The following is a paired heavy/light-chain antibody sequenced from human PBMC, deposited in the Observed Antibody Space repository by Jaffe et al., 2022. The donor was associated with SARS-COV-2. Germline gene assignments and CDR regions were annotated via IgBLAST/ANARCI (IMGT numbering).Heavy chain of an antibody. J-gene: IGHJ6*02. CDR2: INAGNGNT. CDR3: AREDLLEYSSSPEPPGGMDV. CDR1: GYTFTSYA. V-gene: IGHV1-3*01. Sequence: QVQLVQSGAEVKKPGASVKVSCKASGYTFTSYAMHWVRQAPGQRLEWMGWINAGNGNTKYSQKFQGRVTITRDTSASTAYMELSSLRSEDTAVYYCAREDLLEYSSSPEPPGGMDVWGQGTTVTVSS. D-gene: IGHD6-6*01.
Light chain of an antibody. V-gene: IGLV3-1*01. CDR1: KLGDKY. CDR3: QAWDSSTARV. J-gene: IGLJ2*01. Sequence: SYELTQPPSVSVSPGQTASITCSGDKLGDKYACWYQQKPGQSPVLVIYQDSKRPSGIPERFSGSNSGNTATLTISGTQAMDEADYYCQAWDSSTARVFGGGTKLTVL. CDR2: QDS.